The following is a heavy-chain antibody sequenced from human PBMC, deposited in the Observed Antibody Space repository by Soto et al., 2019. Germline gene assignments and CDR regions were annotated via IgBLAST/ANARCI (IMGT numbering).Heavy chain of an antibody. Sequence: PPGKGLEWIGSTYYSGSTYYNPSLKSRVTISVDTSKNQFSLKLSSVAAADTAVYYCVSGRRAAAAPENWFDPRGQGTLVT. CDR2: TYYSGST. D-gene: IGHD6-13*01. V-gene: IGHV4-39*01. CDR3: VSGRRAAAAPENWFDP. J-gene: IGHJ5*02.